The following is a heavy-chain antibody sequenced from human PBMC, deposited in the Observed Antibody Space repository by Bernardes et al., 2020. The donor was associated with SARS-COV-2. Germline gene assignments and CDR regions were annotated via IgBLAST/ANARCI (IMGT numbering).Heavy chain of an antibody. CDR2: VNGNSNSI. D-gene: IGHD3-16*01. CDR3: ARDRGGLAP. CDR1: GFVFSNSG. Sequence: GGSLRLACVGSGFVFSNSGMNWVRQAPGKGLEWIASVNGNSNSIHYSDSVKGRFTVSRDNANNSVYLQMNSLRAEDTAVYYCARDRGGLAPWGQGTLVTVSS. J-gene: IGHJ5*02. V-gene: IGHV3-21*04.